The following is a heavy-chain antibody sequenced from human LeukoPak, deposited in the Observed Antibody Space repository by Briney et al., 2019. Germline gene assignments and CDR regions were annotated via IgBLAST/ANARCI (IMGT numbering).Heavy chain of an antibody. CDR1: GGSISSYY. CDR3: ARGPRGTFDY. Sequence: SETLSLTCTVSGGSISSYYWSWIRQPPGKGLEWTGYIYYSGSTNYNPSLKSRVTISVDTSKNQFSLKLSSVTAADTAVYYCARGPRGTFDYWGQGTLVTVSS. V-gene: IGHV4-59*01. CDR2: IYYSGST. J-gene: IGHJ4*02.